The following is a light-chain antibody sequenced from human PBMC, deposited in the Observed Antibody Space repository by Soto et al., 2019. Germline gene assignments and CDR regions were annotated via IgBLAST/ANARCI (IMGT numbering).Light chain of an antibody. CDR3: QQYSSYSGQ. CDR2: KAS. J-gene: IGKJ1*01. V-gene: IGKV1-5*03. CDR1: QSISSW. Sequence: DIQLTQSPSALSTSVGDRVTITCRASQSISSWLAWYQQKPGKAPKVLIYKASSLQSGVPSRFSGSGSGTEFTLTISSLQPDDFATYYCQQYSSYSGQFGQGTKVDIK.